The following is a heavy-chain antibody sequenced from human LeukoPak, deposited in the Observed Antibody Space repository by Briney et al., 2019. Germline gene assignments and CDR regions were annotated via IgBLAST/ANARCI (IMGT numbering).Heavy chain of an antibody. D-gene: IGHD6-19*01. Sequence: SVKVSCKASGGTFSSYAISWVRQAPGQGLEWMGRIIPILGIANYAQKLQGRVTITADKSTSTAYMELSSLRSEDTAVYYCARAPAGYSSGWYYFDYWGQGTLVTVSS. J-gene: IGHJ4*02. CDR3: ARAPAGYSSGWYYFDY. V-gene: IGHV1-69*04. CDR1: GGTFSSYA. CDR2: IIPILGIA.